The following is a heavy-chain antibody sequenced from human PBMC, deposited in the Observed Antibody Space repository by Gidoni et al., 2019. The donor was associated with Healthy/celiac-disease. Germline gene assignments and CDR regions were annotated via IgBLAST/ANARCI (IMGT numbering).Heavy chain of an antibody. V-gene: IGHV4-4*02. CDR1: GGSISSSNC. CDR3: ARVRHSGYDWDGWFDP. Sequence: QVQLQESGPGLVKPSGTLYLICAVSGGSISSSNCWSWVRQPPGQGLEWIGEIYHSGSTNYNPSLKSRVTISVDKSKNQFSLKLSSVTAADTAVYYCARVRHSGYDWDGWFDPWGQGTLVTVSS. D-gene: IGHD5-12*01. J-gene: IGHJ5*02. CDR2: IYHSGST.